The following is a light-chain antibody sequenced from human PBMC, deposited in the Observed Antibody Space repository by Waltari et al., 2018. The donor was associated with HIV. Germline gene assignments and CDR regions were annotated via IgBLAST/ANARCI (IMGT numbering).Light chain of an antibody. Sequence: SYVLTQPPSVSVPPGKTAPITCEGDNLASKSVHWYQQRPGQSPILVIYYQSVRPSGIPRRFSGSESGSTATLTISTVEAGDEADYYCQVWDTTNDHVVFGGGTKLTVL. CDR2: YQS. V-gene: IGLV3-21*04. CDR1: NLASKS. CDR3: QVWDTTNDHVV. J-gene: IGLJ2*01.